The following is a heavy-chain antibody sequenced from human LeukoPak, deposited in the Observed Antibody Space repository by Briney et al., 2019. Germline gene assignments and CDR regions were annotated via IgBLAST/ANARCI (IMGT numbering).Heavy chain of an antibody. CDR3: ARRSSGWYYFDY. CDR1: GGSISPYY. V-gene: IGHV4-59*01. J-gene: IGHJ4*02. D-gene: IGHD6-19*01. CDR2: IYYSGST. Sequence: KPSETLSLTCTVSGGSISPYYWSWIRQPPGKGLEWIGYIYYSGSTNYNPSLKSRVTISVDRSKNQFSLKLSSVTAADTAVYYCARRSSGWYYFDYWGQGTLVTVSS.